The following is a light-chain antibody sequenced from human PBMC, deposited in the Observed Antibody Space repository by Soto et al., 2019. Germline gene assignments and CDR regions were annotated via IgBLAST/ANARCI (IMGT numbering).Light chain of an antibody. CDR2: EAS. CDR1: SSDVGGYNY. CDR3: LSYADTAYV. V-gene: IGLV2-8*01. J-gene: IGLJ1*01. Sequence: QSVLTQPPSASGSPGQSVTLSCAGTSSDVGGYNYVSWYQQYPGKVPKLMIYEASERPSGVPDRFSGSKSGITAFLPVSGLQAEDEADYYCLSYADTAYVFGTGTKLTVL.